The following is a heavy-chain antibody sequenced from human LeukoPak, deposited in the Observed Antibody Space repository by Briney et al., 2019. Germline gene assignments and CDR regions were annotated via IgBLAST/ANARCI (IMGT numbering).Heavy chain of an antibody. J-gene: IGHJ3*02. CDR2: VYHSGST. Sequence: SETLSLTCAVSGGSISSSYWWSWVRQPPGKGLEWIGEVYHSGSTNYNPSLKSRVTILVDTSKNQFSLKLSSVTAADTAVYYCARRQTWIQLWHTLNDAFDIWGQGTMVTVSS. CDR1: GGSISSSYW. D-gene: IGHD5-18*01. CDR3: ARRQTWIQLWHTLNDAFDI. V-gene: IGHV4-4*02.